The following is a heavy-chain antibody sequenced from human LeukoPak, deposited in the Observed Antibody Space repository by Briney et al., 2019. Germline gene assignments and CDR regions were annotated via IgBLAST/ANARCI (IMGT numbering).Heavy chain of an antibody. CDR1: GFTFSSYG. J-gene: IGHJ6*02. D-gene: IGHD4-17*01. CDR3: AKDLYYGDYLLHGMDV. CDR2: ISYDGSNK. V-gene: IGHV3-30*18. Sequence: GRSLRLSCAASGFTFSSYGMHWVRQAPGKGLEWVAVISYDGSNKYYADSVKGRFTISRDNSKNTLYLQMNSLRAEDTAVYYCAKDLYYGDYLLHGMDVWGQGTTVTVSS.